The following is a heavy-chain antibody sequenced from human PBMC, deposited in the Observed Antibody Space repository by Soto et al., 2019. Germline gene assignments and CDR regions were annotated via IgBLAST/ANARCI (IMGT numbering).Heavy chain of an antibody. V-gene: IGHV4-30-4*01. CDR3: ARDMGPDNWNYFDY. CDR1: GGSISSGDYY. J-gene: IGHJ4*02. Sequence: QVQLQESGPGLVKPSQTLSLTCTVSGGSISSGDYYWSWIRQPPGKGLEWIGYIYYSGSTYYNPSLKSRVTISVDTAKHQFSPKLRSVNAADTAVYYCARDMGPDNWNYFDYWGQGTLVTVSS. D-gene: IGHD1-20*01. CDR2: IYYSGST.